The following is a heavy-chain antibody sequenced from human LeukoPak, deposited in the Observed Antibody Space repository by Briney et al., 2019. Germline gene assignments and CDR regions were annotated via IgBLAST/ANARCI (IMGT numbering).Heavy chain of an antibody. CDR1: GGSISSYY. CDR2: IYTSGST. V-gene: IGHV4-4*07. Sequence: SETLSLTCTVSGGSISSYYWSWIRQPAGKGLEWIGRIYTSGSTNYNPSLKSRLTISVDTSKNQFSLKLSSVTAADTAVYYCARDLYYYYYMDVWGKGTTVTVSS. CDR3: ARDLYYYYYMDV. J-gene: IGHJ6*03.